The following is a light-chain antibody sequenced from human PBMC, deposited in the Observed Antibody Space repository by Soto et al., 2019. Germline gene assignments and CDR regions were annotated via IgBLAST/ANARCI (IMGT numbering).Light chain of an antibody. J-gene: IGKJ1*01. V-gene: IGKV1-5*01. CDR1: QSISSR. CDR2: DVS. CDR3: QQYNSYSLT. Sequence: DIPMTQSPSTLSASVGDRVTITCRASQSISSRLAWYQQKPGKAPKLLIYDVSSLESGVPSRFSGSGSGTEFTLTISSLQPDDFATYYCQQYNSYSLTFGQGTKVEIK.